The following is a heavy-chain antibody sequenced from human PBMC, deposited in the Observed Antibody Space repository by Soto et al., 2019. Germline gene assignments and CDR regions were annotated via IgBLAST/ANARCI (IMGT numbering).Heavy chain of an antibody. CDR1: GFTLSDHY. D-gene: IGHD4-17*01. Sequence: EVQLVESGGGLVQPGGSLRLSCAGSGFTLSDHYIDWVRQAPGKGLEWVGRSRDKAQGYSTAYAASVKGRFTTSRDESKNSVYLQMNSLKTEDTAVYYCARADYGDYTPGAPAGGFDYWGQGTLVTVTS. V-gene: IGHV3-72*01. J-gene: IGHJ4*02. CDR2: SRDKAQGYST. CDR3: ARADYGDYTPGAPAGGFDY.